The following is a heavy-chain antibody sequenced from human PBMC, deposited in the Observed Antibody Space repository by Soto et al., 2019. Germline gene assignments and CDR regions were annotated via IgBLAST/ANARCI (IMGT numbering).Heavy chain of an antibody. CDR3: AKSLPLEYGSGSLALGY. Sequence: QVQLVESGGGVVQPGRSLRLSCAASGFTFSSYGMHWVRQAPGKGLEWVAVISYDGSNKYYADSVKGRFTISRDNSKNTLYLQMNSLRAEDTAVYYCAKSLPLEYGSGSLALGYWGQGTLVTVSS. CDR2: ISYDGSNK. D-gene: IGHD3-10*01. J-gene: IGHJ4*02. V-gene: IGHV3-30*18. CDR1: GFTFSSYG.